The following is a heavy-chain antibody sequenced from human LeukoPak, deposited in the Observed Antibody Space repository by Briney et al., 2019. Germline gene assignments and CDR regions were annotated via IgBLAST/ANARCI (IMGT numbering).Heavy chain of an antibody. V-gene: IGHV3-15*01. J-gene: IGHJ5*02. CDR3: TTAYGSGSYVS. Sequence: GGSLRLSCAASGFTFSNAWMSWVRQAPGKGLEWVGRIRSKTDGGTTDYAAPVKGRFTISRDDSKNTLYLKMNSLKTEDTAVYYCTTAYGSGSYVSWGQGTLVTVSS. CDR2: IRSKTDGGTT. D-gene: IGHD3-10*01. CDR1: GFTFSNAW.